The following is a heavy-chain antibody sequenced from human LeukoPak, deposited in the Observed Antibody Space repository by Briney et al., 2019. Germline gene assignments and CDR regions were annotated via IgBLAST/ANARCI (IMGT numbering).Heavy chain of an antibody. D-gene: IGHD2-2*01. V-gene: IGHV1-69*13. CDR3: ALPKMSGAFDS. Sequence: ASVKVSCKVSGGTFSSYPISWVRQAPGQGLEWMGGVFPIFGITNYAQKFQGRVSITADESTSTAFMELSSLRSDDTAVYYCALPKMSGAFDSWGQGTLVIVSS. CDR1: GGTFSSYP. J-gene: IGHJ4*02. CDR2: VFPIFGIT.